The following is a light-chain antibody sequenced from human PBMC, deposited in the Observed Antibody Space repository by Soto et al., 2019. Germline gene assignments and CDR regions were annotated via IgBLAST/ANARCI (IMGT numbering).Light chain of an antibody. Sequence: QSVLTQPASVSGSPGQSITISCIGSSSDIGTYNLVSWYQHHPGKAPKLIIYEGSLRPSGISYRFSASKSGNTASLTSSGLQAEDEADYHCCSYAGSDTWVFGGGTKVTVL. CDR1: SSDIGTYNL. CDR3: CSYAGSDTWV. V-gene: IGLV2-23*01. CDR2: EGS. J-gene: IGLJ2*01.